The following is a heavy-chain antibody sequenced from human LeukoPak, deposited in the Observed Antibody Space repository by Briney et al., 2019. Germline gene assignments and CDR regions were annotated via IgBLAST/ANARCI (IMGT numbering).Heavy chain of an antibody. CDR3: ARDTMWFGELLGAFDI. D-gene: IGHD3-10*01. Sequence: ASVKVSCKASGYTFTGYYIHWVRQAPGQGLEWMGWINPNSGGTNYAQKFQGRVTMTRDTSISTAYMELSRLRSDDTAVYYCARDTMWFGELLGAFDIWGQGTMVTVSS. CDR1: GYTFTGYY. J-gene: IGHJ3*02. V-gene: IGHV1-2*02. CDR2: INPNSGGT.